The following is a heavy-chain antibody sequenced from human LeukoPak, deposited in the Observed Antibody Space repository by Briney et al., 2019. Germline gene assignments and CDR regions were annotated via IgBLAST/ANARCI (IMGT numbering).Heavy chain of an antibody. J-gene: IGHJ4*02. V-gene: IGHV3-30*18. Sequence: GGSLRLSCAASGFTFSSYGMHWVRQAPGKGLEWVAVISYDGSNKYYADSVKGRFTISRDNSKNTLYLQMYSLRAEDTAVYYCAKDASGHGDYVDYWGQGTLVTVSS. CDR3: AKDASGHGDYVDY. CDR1: GFTFSSYG. D-gene: IGHD1-26*01. CDR2: ISYDGSNK.